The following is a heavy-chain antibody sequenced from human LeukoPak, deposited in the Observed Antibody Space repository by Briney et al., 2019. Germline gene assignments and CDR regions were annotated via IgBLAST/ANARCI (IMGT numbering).Heavy chain of an antibody. Sequence: PGRSLRLSCAASGFTFSNYNMNWVRQTPGKGLEWVSSISSSSSYIYYADSVKGRFTISRDNAKNSLYLQMNSLRAEDTAVYYCARDLGGYYYDSHRWGQGTLVTVSS. CDR2: ISSSSSYI. V-gene: IGHV3-21*01. J-gene: IGHJ4*02. D-gene: IGHD3-22*01. CDR3: ARDLGGYYYDSHR. CDR1: GFTFSNYN.